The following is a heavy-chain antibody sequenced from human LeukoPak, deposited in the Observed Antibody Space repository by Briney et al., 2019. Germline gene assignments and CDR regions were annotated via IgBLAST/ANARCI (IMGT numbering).Heavy chain of an antibody. Sequence: PGGSLRLSCIASGFTFSSYWMSWVRQAPGKGLVWISRINTDGSSTTYADSVKGRFTISRDNAKNTLYLQMNSLRAEDTAVYYCARDNAGPQRFDYWGQGTLVTVSS. J-gene: IGHJ4*02. V-gene: IGHV3-74*01. CDR1: GFTFSSYW. D-gene: IGHD2-2*01. CDR2: INTDGSST. CDR3: ARDNAGPQRFDY.